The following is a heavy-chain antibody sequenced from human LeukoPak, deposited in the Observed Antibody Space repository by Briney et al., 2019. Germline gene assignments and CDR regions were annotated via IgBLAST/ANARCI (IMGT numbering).Heavy chain of an antibody. D-gene: IGHD1-26*01. CDR3: ARCGPPWWELYGWFDP. V-gene: IGHV4-38-2*02. Sequence: PSETLSLTCTLSGYSISIGFYWGSIRQPPGKGLEGIWSIFHSGRTYYTPSLKRGVTLSVDTPKKEFSLRQSSVTAANTAVYYGARCGPPWWELYGWFDPWGQGTLVTVSS. CDR1: GYSISIGFY. J-gene: IGHJ5*02. CDR2: IFHSGRT.